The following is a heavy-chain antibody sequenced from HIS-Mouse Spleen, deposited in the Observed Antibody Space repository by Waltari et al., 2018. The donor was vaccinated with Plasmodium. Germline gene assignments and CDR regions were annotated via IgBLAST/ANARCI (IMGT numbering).Heavy chain of an antibody. CDR3: ASSWYWYFDL. V-gene: IGHV3-7*01. CDR1: GFTCSSYW. Sequence: EVQLVESGGGLVQPGGSLSLACAASGFTCSSYWMSWVRPAPGKGLEWVANIKQDGSEKYYVDSVKGRFTISRDNAKNSLYLQMNSLRAEDTAVYYCASSWYWYFDLWGRGTLVTVSS. CDR2: IKQDGSEK. D-gene: IGHD6-13*01. J-gene: IGHJ2*01.